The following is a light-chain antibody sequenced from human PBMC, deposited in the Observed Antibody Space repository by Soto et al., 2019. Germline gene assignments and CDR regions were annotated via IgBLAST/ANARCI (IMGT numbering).Light chain of an antibody. CDR3: QQYNSYTT. CDR1: QSISTW. CDR2: DAS. J-gene: IGKJ2*01. V-gene: IGKV1-5*01. Sequence: DIQMTQSPSTLSASVGDRVTITCRASQSISTWLAWYQQKPGKAPKLLIYDASSLQSGVPSRFSGLGSGTDFTLTISSLQPDDFATYYCQQYNSYTTFGQGTKVDI.